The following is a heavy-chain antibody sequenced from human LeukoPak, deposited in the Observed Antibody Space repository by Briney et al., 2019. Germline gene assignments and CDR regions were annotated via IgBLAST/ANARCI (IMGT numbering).Heavy chain of an antibody. CDR1: GYSISRGYF. CDR3: ARGAVVAATPCWFDP. Sequence: SHTLSLTHTVSGYSISRGYFWGWIRQPPGKGLEWIGSFYHSGINCYNPSLKSRVTISVEMSKNQFSLKLSSVTAADTAVYYCARGAVVAATPCWFDPWGQGTLVTVSS. V-gene: IGHV4-38-2*02. CDR2: FYHSGIN. J-gene: IGHJ5*02. D-gene: IGHD2-15*01.